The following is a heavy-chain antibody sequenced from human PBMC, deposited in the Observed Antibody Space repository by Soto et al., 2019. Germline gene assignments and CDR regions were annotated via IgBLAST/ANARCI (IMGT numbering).Heavy chain of an antibody. CDR1: GGSISSGGYY. Sequence: QVQLQESGPGLVKPSQTLSLTCTVSGGSISSGGYYWSWIRQHPGKGLEWIGYIYYSGSTYYNQSLKSRVTISVDTSKNQFSLKLSSVTAADTTVYYCASSTPPGYYYAEGVAFDIWGQGTMVTVSS. V-gene: IGHV4-31*03. D-gene: IGHD3-22*01. CDR2: IYYSGST. J-gene: IGHJ3*02. CDR3: ASSTPPGYYYAEGVAFDI.